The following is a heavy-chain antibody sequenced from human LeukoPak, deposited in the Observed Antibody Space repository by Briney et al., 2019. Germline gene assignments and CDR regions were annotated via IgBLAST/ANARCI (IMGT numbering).Heavy chain of an antibody. CDR1: GGSISSGGYY. J-gene: IGHJ4*02. V-gene: IGHV4-31*03. CDR2: IYYSGST. D-gene: IGHD6-13*01. Sequence: SETLSLTCTVSGGSISSGGYYWSWLRQHPGKGLEWIGYIYYSGSTYYNPSLKSRVTISVDTSKNQFSLKLSSVTAADTAVYYCARCIAAAVYYFDYWGQGTLVTVSS. CDR3: ARCIAAAVYYFDY.